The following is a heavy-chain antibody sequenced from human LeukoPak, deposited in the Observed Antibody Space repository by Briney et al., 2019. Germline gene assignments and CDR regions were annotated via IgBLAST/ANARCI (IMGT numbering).Heavy chain of an antibody. CDR1: GGSFSGYY. V-gene: IGHV4-34*01. Sequence: SETLSLTCAVYGGSFSGYYWSWIRQPPGKGLEWIGEINHSGSTNYNPSLKSRVTISADTSKKQFSLKLRSVTAADTAVYYCARGRTTYGDYGFDWFDPWGQGTLVTVSS. D-gene: IGHD4-17*01. CDR2: INHSGST. CDR3: ARGRTTYGDYGFDWFDP. J-gene: IGHJ5*02.